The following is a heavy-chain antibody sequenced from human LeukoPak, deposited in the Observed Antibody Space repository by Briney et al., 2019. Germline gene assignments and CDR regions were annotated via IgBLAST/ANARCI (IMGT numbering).Heavy chain of an antibody. D-gene: IGHD4-17*01. Sequence: GGSLRLSCAASGLTFSSYAMSWVRQAPGKGLEWVSAISGSGGSTYYADSVKGRFTISRDNSKNTLYLQMNSLRAEDTAVYYCAKGDYRDYYYYGMDVWGKGTMVTVSS. CDR2: ISGSGGST. V-gene: IGHV3-23*01. CDR1: GLTFSSYA. J-gene: IGHJ6*04. CDR3: AKGDYRDYYYYGMDV.